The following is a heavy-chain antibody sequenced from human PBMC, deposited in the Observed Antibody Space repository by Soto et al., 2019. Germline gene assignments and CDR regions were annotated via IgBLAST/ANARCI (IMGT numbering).Heavy chain of an antibody. CDR2: ISAYNGNT. J-gene: IGHJ6*02. CDR1: GYTFTSYG. Sequence: ASVKVSCKASGYTFTSYGISWVRQAPGQGLEWMGWISAYNGNTNYAQKLQGRVTMTTDTSTSTAYMELRSLRSDDTAVYYCARDQSVSSLYRGDPNYYYGLAVSAQGTTVPVSS. V-gene: IGHV1-18*01. CDR3: ARDQSVSSLYRGDPNYYYGLAV. D-gene: IGHD6-13*01.